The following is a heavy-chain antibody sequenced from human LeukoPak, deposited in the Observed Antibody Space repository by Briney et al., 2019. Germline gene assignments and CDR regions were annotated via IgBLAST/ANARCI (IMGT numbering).Heavy chain of an antibody. CDR2: ISYDGSNK. CDR1: GFTFSSYG. D-gene: IGHD6-19*01. V-gene: IGHV3-30*18. J-gene: IGHJ5*02. CDR3: AKGAAGIAVAGDWFDP. Sequence: PGRSLRLSCAASGFTFSSYGMHRVRQAPGKGLEWVAVISYDGSNKYYADSVKGRFTISRDNSKNTLYLQMNSLRAEDTAVYYCAKGAAGIAVAGDWFDPWGQGTLVTVSS.